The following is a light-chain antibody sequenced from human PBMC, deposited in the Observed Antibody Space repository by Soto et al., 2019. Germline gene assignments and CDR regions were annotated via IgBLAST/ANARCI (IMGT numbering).Light chain of an antibody. J-gene: IGKJ5*01. CDR3: QQLNSYPIT. CDR2: DVS. Sequence: DIQMTHSPSTLSASVGDRVIITCRASQSISRRLAWYQQKPGKAPRLLIYDVSTLESGVPSRFSGSGSGTEFTLTISGLQPDDFATYYCQQLNSYPITFGQGTRLEIK. CDR1: QSISRR. V-gene: IGKV1-5*01.